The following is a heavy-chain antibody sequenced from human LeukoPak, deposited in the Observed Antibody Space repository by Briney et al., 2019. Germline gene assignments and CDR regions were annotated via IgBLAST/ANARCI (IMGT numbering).Heavy chain of an antibody. CDR3: ARGPRRELWFGEFNWFDP. V-gene: IGHV3-11*01. CDR1: GFTFSDYY. Sequence: GGSLRLSCAASGFTFSDYYMSWIRQALGKGLEWVSYISSSGSTIYYADSVKGRFTISRDNAKNSLYLQMNSLRAEDTAVYYCARGPRRELWFGEFNWFDPWGQGTLVTVSS. CDR2: ISSSGSTI. J-gene: IGHJ5*02. D-gene: IGHD3-10*01.